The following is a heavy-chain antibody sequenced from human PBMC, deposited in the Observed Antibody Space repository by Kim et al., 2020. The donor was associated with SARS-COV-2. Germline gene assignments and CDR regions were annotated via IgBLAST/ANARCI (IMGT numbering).Heavy chain of an antibody. V-gene: IGHV3-23*03. Sequence: TYCRASVRARFTVSRNNSKNTLFLQMNSLGAEDTAVYYCVKDVDRWGQGTLVTVSS. CDR2: T. CDR3: VKDVDR. J-gene: IGHJ5*02.